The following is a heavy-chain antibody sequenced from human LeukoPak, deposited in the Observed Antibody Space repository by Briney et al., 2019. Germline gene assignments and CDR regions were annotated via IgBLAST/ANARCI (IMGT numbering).Heavy chain of an antibody. CDR1: GGSISSSSYY. V-gene: IGHV4-61*02. D-gene: IGHD5-24*01. CDR2: IYISGST. J-gene: IGHJ4*02. CDR3: ARDSRRDGYNLDY. Sequence: SETLSLTCTVSGGSISSSSYYWTWIRQPAGKGLEWIGRIYISGSTNYNPSLKSRVTISRDTSKNEFSLKLSSVTAADTAVYYCARDSRRDGYNLDYWGRGTLVTVSS.